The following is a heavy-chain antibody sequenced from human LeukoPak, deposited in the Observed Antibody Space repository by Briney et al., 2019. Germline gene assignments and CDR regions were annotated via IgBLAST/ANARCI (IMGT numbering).Heavy chain of an antibody. V-gene: IGHV4-4*07. CDR1: GGSMSSYY. J-gene: IGHJ5*02. D-gene: IGHD3-16*01. CDR2: IHTSGTT. CDR3: ARGDYFDGGGRNWFDP. Sequence: SETLSLTCTVSGGSMSSYYWSLVRQPAGKGLEWIGRIHTSGTTYYNPSLKSRVTMSVDTSKNQFSLRLTSVTAADTAVYYCARGDYFDGGGRNWFDPWGQGTLVTVSS.